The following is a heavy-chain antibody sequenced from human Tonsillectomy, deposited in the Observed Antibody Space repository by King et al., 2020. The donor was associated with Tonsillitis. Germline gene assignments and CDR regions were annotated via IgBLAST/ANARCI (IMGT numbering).Heavy chain of an antibody. V-gene: IGHV1-2*02. Sequence: QLVQSGAEVKKPGASVKVSCKASGYTFTGYYMHWVRQAPGQGLEWMGWINPNSGGTNYAQKFQGRVTMTRDTSISTAYMELSRLGSDDTAVYYCARDLMGEIGYCSGGTCDAFDIWGQGTMVTVSS. J-gene: IGHJ3*02. CDR1: GYTFTGYY. CDR3: ARDLMGEIGYCSGGTCDAFDI. CDR2: INPNSGGT. D-gene: IGHD2-15*01.